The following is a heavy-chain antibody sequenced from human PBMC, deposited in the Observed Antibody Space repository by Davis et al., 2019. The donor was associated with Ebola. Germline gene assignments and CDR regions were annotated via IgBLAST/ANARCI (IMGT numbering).Heavy chain of an antibody. Sequence: GESLKISCAASGFTFSRYAMSRVRQAPGKGLEWVSAISGSGGSTYYADSVKGRFTISRDNSKNTLYLQMNSLRAEDTAIYYCAVRGVLTEAFDIWGQGTMVTVSS. CDR1: GFTFSRYA. CDR3: AVRGVLTEAFDI. V-gene: IGHV3-23*01. J-gene: IGHJ3*02. D-gene: IGHD3-10*01. CDR2: ISGSGGST.